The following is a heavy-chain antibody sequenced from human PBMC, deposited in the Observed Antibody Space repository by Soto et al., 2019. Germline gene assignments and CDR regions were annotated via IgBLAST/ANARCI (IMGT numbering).Heavy chain of an antibody. CDR3: VSAFEHRDGYSSAWSIDS. Sequence: QVYLQESGPGLVKPSQTLSLTCSVSGGSIMSPGYYWTWIRQHPGMGLEWIGHIQNSGITRCNPARNSRVAISTDTSRNYFSLTMTSVTTADTAVFYCVSAFEHRDGYSSAWSIDSWGQGTRVSVSS. CDR1: GGSIMSPGYY. J-gene: IGHJ4*02. V-gene: IGHV4-31*03. CDR2: IQNSGIT. D-gene: IGHD4-4*01.